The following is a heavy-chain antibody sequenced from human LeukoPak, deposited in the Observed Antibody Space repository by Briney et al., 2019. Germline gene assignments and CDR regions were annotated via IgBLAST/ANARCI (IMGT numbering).Heavy chain of an antibody. J-gene: IGHJ3*02. Sequence: PGGSLRLSCAASGFTFSSYSMNWVRQAPGKGLEWVSSISSSSSYIYYADSVKGRFTISRDNAKNSLYLQMNSLRAEDTAVYYCARDPFVAWYGGAFDIWGQGTMVTVSS. CDR3: ARDPFVAWYGGAFDI. CDR1: GFTFSSYS. CDR2: ISSSSSYI. D-gene: IGHD2-15*01. V-gene: IGHV3-21*01.